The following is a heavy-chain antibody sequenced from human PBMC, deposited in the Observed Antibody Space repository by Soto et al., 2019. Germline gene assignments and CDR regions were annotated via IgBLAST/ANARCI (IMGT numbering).Heavy chain of an antibody. Sequence: LSQTLSLTCAISGDSVSSNSAAWNWIRQSPSRGLEWLGRTYYRSKWYNDYAVSVKSRITINPDTSKNQFSLQLNSVTPEDTAVYYCARERPGYCSGGSCYYEFDYWGQGTLVTVSS. CDR2: TYYRSKWYN. J-gene: IGHJ4*02. CDR1: GDSVSSNSAA. CDR3: ARERPGYCSGGSCYYEFDY. V-gene: IGHV6-1*01. D-gene: IGHD2-15*01.